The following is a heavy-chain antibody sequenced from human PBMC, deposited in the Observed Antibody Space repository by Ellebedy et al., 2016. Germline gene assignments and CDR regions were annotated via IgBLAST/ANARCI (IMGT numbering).Heavy chain of an antibody. CDR2: MYYRGST. J-gene: IGHJ2*01. Sequence: SETLSLXXTVSGGSVRSSSYYWDWIRQPPGKGLEWIGSMYYRGSTNYNPSLKSRVTISVDTSKNQFSLKLTSVTVADTAVYYCASRPNWYFDLWGRGTLVTVSS. V-gene: IGHV4-39*01. CDR1: GGSVRSSSYY. CDR3: ASRPNWYFDL.